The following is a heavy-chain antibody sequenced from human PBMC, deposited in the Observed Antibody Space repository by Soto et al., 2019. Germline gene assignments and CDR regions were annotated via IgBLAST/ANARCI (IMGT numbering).Heavy chain of an antibody. CDR3: ARVLKGSYYFDY. CDR2: INHSGST. CDR1: GGSFSDYY. J-gene: IGHJ4*02. D-gene: IGHD3-10*01. V-gene: IGHV4-34*01. Sequence: SETLSLTCAVYGGSFSDYYWSWIRQPPGKGLEWIGEINHSGSTNYNPSLKSRVTISVDTSKNQFSLKLSSVTAADTAVYYCARVLKGSYYFDYWGRGTLVTVSS.